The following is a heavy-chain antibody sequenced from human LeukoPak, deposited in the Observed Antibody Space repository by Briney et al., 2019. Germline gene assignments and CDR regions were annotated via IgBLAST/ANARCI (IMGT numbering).Heavy chain of an antibody. CDR3: ASLLRDILPFFDY. CDR1: GFSFSRDY. Sequence: GGSLRLSCSASGFSFSRDYMSWVRQAPGKGLECVAKIEPDGSQQYYVDSVRGRFTISRDNSKNSLYLHLNFLRAEDTAVYYCASLLRDILPFFDYWGQGTLVTVSS. J-gene: IGHJ4*02. V-gene: IGHV3-7*01. CDR2: IEPDGSQQ.